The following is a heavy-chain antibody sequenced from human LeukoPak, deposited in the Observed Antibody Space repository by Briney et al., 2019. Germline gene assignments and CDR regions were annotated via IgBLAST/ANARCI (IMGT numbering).Heavy chain of an antibody. J-gene: IGHJ4*02. Sequence: PPETLSLTCTVSGGSISSGSYYWSWIRQPAGKGLEWIGRIYTSGSTNYNPSLKSRVTISVDTSKNQFSLKLSSVTAADTAVYYCASSTGTTSDFDYWGQGTLVTVSS. D-gene: IGHD1-7*01. CDR1: GGSISSGSYY. CDR3: ASSTGTTSDFDY. CDR2: IYTSGST. V-gene: IGHV4-61*02.